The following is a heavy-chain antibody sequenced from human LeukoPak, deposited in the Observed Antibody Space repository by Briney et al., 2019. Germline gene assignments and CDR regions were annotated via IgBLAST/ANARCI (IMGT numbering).Heavy chain of an antibody. Sequence: GRSLSLSSALSGVTFSSFATSWVRHAPGKGLEWVSAISGSGGSTYYADSVKGRFTISRDNSKNTRYLQMNSLRAEDTAVYYCAKSLEGPYCSSTSCYLDYWGQGTLVTVSS. CDR2: ISGSGGST. V-gene: IGHV3-23*01. CDR1: GVTFSSFA. CDR3: AKSLEGPYCSSTSCYLDY. J-gene: IGHJ4*02. D-gene: IGHD2-2*01.